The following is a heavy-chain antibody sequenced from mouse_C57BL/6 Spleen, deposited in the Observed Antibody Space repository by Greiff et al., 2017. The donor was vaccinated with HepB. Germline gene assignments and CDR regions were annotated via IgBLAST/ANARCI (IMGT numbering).Heavy chain of an antibody. CDR2: IYPGDGDT. V-gene: IGHV1-82*01. D-gene: IGHD4-1*01. J-gene: IGHJ3*01. CDR3: ARRENNWSVFAY. Sequence: VKLQESGPELVKPGASVKISCKASGYAFSSSWMNWVKQRPGKGLEWIGRIYPGDGDTNYNGKFKGKATLTADKSSSTAYMHLSSLTSEDSAVYFCARRENNWSVFAYWGQGTLVTVSA. CDR1: GYAFSSSW.